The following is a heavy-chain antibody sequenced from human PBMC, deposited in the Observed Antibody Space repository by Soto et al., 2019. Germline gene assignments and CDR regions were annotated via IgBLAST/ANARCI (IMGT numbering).Heavy chain of an antibody. CDR2: ISGSGGST. CDR3: AKDVRYSSPGAFDI. Sequence: PGGSLRLSCAASQFTFSTYAITWVRQAPGKGLEWVSLISGSGGSTYYADSVKGRFTISRDNSKNTLYLQMNSLRAEDTAVYYCAKDVRYSSPGAFDIWGQGTMVTVSS. CDR1: QFTFSTYA. J-gene: IGHJ3*02. V-gene: IGHV3-23*01. D-gene: IGHD6-19*01.